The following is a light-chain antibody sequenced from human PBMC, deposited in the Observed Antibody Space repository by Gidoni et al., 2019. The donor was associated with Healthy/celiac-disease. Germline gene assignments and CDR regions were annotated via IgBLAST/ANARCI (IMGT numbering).Light chain of an antibody. CDR3: NSYTSSGTLV. Sequence: QSALTQPASVSGSPGQSITISCTGTSSDVGGYNYVSWYQQHPGKAPKLMIYEVSNRPSGVSNRFSGSQSGNTASLTISGLQAEDEADYYCNSYTSSGTLVFGGGTKLXVX. CDR2: EVS. V-gene: IGLV2-14*01. J-gene: IGLJ2*01. CDR1: SSDVGGYNY.